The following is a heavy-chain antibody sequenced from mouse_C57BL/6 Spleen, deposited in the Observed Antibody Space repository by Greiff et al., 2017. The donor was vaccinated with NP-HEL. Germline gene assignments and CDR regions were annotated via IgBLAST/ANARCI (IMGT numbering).Heavy chain of an antibody. V-gene: IGHV8-8*01. Sequence: QVTLKVSGPGILQPSQTLSLTCSFSGFSLSTFGMGVGWIRQPPGKGLEWLAHIWWDDDKYYNPALKSRLTISKDTSKNQVVLKIANVDTADTATYYCARIEGTAQATSDYFDYWGQGTTLTVSS. J-gene: IGHJ2*01. CDR3: ARIEGTAQATSDYFDY. CDR1: GFSLSTFGMG. D-gene: IGHD3-2*02. CDR2: IWWDDDK.